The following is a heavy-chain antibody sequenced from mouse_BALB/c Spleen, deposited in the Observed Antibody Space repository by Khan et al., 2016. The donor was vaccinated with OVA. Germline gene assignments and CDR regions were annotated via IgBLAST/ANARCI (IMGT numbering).Heavy chain of an antibody. Sequence: EVELVESGGGLVKPGGSLKLSCAASGFSFSHYVMSWVRQTPEKRLEWVATISSGGRYTFYPDSGKGRFTISRDNAKNTLYLQMSSLRSEDTAMYYCARHGDYGRGLFDYWGQGTTLTVSS. CDR3: ARHGDYGRGLFDY. D-gene: IGHD1-1*01. CDR2: ISSGGRYT. CDR1: GFSFSHYV. V-gene: IGHV5-9-3*01. J-gene: IGHJ2*01.